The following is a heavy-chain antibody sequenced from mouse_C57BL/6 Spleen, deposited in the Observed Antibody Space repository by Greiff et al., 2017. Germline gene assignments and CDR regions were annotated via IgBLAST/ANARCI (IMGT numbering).Heavy chain of an antibody. CDR1: GYSITSGYY. V-gene: IGHV3-6*01. CDR3: ASPAQATWFAY. D-gene: IGHD3-2*02. J-gene: IGHJ3*01. CDR2: ISYDGSN. Sequence: VQLKESGPGLVKPSQSLSLTCSVTGYSITSGYYWNWIRQFPGNKLEWMGYISYDGSNNYNPSLKNRISITRDTSKNQFFLKLNSVTTEDTATYYCASPAQATWFAYWGQGTLVTVSA.